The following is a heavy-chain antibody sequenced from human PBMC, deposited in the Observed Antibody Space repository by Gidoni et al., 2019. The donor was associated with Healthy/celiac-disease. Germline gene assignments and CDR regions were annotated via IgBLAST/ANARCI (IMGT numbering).Heavy chain of an antibody. V-gene: IGHV3-15*01. CDR2: IKSKTDGGTT. Sequence: EVQLVESGGGLVKPGGSLRLSCAASGFTFSNAWMSWVRQAPGKGLEWVGRIKSKTDGGTTDYAAPVKGRFTISRDDSKNTLYLQMNSLKTEDTAVYYCTTGESYGIYYYYYYGMDVWGQGTTVTVSS. J-gene: IGHJ6*02. D-gene: IGHD5-18*01. CDR1: GFTFSNAW. CDR3: TTGESYGIYYYYYYGMDV.